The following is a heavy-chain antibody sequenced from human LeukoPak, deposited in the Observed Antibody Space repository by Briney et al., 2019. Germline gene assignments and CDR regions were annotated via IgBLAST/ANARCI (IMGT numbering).Heavy chain of an antibody. Sequence: GESLKISCKVSGYSFTSYWIGWVRQMPGKGLEWMGIIYPGDSDTRYSPSFQGQVTISADKSISTAYLQWSSLKASDTAMYYCARLCPITMVRGVVYYYYYMDVWGKGTTVTISS. CDR1: GYSFTSYW. J-gene: IGHJ6*03. CDR2: IYPGDSDT. D-gene: IGHD3-10*01. CDR3: ARLCPITMVRGVVYYYYYMDV. V-gene: IGHV5-51*01.